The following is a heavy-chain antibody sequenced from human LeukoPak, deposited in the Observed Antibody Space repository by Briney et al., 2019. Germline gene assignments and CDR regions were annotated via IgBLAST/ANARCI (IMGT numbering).Heavy chain of an antibody. Sequence: GESLKISCKGSGYSFTSYWIGWVRQMPGKGLEWMGIIYPDDSDTRYSASFQGQVTISADKSISTAYLQWNSLEASDSAIYYCARRGDSDFRIDWGQGTLVTVSP. CDR2: IYPDDSDT. D-gene: IGHD2-21*02. J-gene: IGHJ4*02. CDR3: ARRGDSDFRID. V-gene: IGHV5-51*01. CDR1: GYSFTSYW.